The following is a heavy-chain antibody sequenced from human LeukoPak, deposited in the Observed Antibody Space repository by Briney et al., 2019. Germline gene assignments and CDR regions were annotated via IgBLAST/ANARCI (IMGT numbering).Heavy chain of an antibody. D-gene: IGHD3-10*01. CDR2: ISGSGAST. CDR1: GFTFSSYA. Sequence: GGSLRLSCTASGFTFSSYAMSWVRQAPGKGLEWVSVISGSGASTYYADSVKGRFTISRDNSKNTLYLQMNSLRAEDTAVYYCAKVRFGVTARYYFDYWGQGTLVTVSS. J-gene: IGHJ4*02. V-gene: IGHV3-23*01. CDR3: AKVRFGVTARYYFDY.